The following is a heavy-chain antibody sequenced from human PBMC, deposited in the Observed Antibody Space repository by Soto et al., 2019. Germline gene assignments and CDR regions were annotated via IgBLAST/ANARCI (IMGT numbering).Heavy chain of an antibody. J-gene: IGHJ4*02. CDR2: IWYDGSNK. D-gene: IGHD2-2*01. CDR3: ARVSCSSTSCYDGL. CDR1: GFTFSSYG. Sequence: GGSLRLSCAASGFTFSSYGMHWVRQAPGKGLEWVAVIWYDGSNKYYADSVKGRFTISRDNSKNTLYLQMNSLRAEDTAVYYCARVSCSSTSCYDGLWGQGTLVTVSS. V-gene: IGHV3-33*01.